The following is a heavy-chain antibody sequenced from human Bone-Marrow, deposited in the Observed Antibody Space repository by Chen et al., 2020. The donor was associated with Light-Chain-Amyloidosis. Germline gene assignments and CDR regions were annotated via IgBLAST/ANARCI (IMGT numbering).Heavy chain of an antibody. CDR3: ARRRDGYNFDY. V-gene: IGHV5-51*01. Sequence: EVQLEQSGPEVKKPGESPKISCKGSGYPFPNYWIGWVRQMPGKGLEWMGVIYPDDSDARYSPSFEGQVTISADKSITTAYLQWRSLKASDTAMYYCARRRDGYNFDYWGQGTLVTVSS. CDR2: IYPDDSDA. J-gene: IGHJ4*02. D-gene: IGHD5-12*01. CDR1: GYPFPNYW.